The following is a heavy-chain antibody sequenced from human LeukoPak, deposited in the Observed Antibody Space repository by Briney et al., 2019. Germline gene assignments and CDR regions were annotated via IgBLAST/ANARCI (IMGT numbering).Heavy chain of an antibody. CDR2: ISSSGCST. J-gene: IGHJ4*02. Sequence: PGGSLRLSCPASGITFSNYAMTWVRQAPGKGLEWVSAISSSGCSTYYADSVKGRFTISRDNSKNTLYLQMNSLRAEDTAVYYCVRIQLWRYFDYWGQGTLVTVSS. CDR3: VRIQLWRYFDY. CDR1: GITFSNYA. D-gene: IGHD5-18*01. V-gene: IGHV3-23*01.